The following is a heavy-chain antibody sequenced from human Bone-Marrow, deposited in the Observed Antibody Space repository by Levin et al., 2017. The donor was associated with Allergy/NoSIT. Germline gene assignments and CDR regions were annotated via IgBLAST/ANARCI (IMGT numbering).Heavy chain of an antibody. CDR2: IYHSGST. CDR1: GGSISSGGYS. CDR3: ARGVATITGPNWFDP. Sequence: SETLSLTCAVSGGSISSGGYSWSWIRQPPGKGLEWIGYIYHSGSTYYNPSLKSRVTISVDRSKNQFSLRLSSVTAADTAVYYCARGVATITGPNWFDPWGQGTLVTVSS. D-gene: IGHD5-12*01. J-gene: IGHJ5*02. V-gene: IGHV4-30-2*01.